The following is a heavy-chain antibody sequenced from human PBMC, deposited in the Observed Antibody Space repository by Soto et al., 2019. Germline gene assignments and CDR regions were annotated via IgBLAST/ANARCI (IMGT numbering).Heavy chain of an antibody. Sequence: PSETLSLTCTVSGGSISSYYWSWIRQPPGKGLEWIGYIYYSGSTNYNPSLKSRVTMSVDTSKNQFSLKLSSVTAADTAVYYCARDSWNRGGMDVWGQGTTVTVSS. D-gene: IGHD1-1*01. V-gene: IGHV4-59*01. CDR1: GGSISSYY. CDR3: ARDSWNRGGMDV. J-gene: IGHJ6*02. CDR2: IYYSGST.